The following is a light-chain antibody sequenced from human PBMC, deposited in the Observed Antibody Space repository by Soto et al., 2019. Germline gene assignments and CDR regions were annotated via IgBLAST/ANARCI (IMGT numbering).Light chain of an antibody. CDR1: QRVSSSY. Sequence: EIVLTQSPGPLSLSPGERATLSCRASQRVSSSYLAWYQQKPGQAPRLLLYGASSRATGIPDRFSGSGSGTDFTITISRLEPEDFAVYYRQQYDSSPLTFGGGTKMEIK. CDR2: GAS. CDR3: QQYDSSPLT. V-gene: IGKV3-20*01. J-gene: IGKJ4*02.